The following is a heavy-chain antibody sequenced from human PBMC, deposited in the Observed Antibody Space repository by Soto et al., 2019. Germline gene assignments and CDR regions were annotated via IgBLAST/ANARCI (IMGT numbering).Heavy chain of an antibody. V-gene: IGHV3-21*01. CDR2: ISSSSSYI. D-gene: IGHD3-3*01. CDR3: ARDRGTICGVAKYWFDP. CDR1: GFTFSSYS. Sequence: LRLSCAASGFTFSSYSMNWVRQAPGKGLEWVSSISSSSSYIYYADSVKGRFTISRDNAKNSLYLQMNSLRAEDTAVYYCARDRGTICGVAKYWFDPWGQGTLVTVSS. J-gene: IGHJ5*02.